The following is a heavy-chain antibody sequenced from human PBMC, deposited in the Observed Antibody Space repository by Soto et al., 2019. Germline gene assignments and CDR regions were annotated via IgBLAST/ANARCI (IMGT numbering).Heavy chain of an antibody. D-gene: IGHD3-10*01. CDR2: MNPNSGNT. J-gene: IGHJ6*03. V-gene: IGHV1-8*01. CDR1: GYTFTSYD. CDR3: ARTLLWFGELGYYYYYMDV. Sequence: ASVKVSCKASGYTFTSYDINWVRQATGQGLEWMGWMNPNSGNTGYAQKFQGRVTMTRNTSISTAYMELSSLRSEDTAVYYCARTLLWFGELGYYYYYMDVWGKGTTVTVSS.